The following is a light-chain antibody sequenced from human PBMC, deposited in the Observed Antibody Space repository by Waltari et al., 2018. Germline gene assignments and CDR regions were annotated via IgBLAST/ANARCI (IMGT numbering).Light chain of an antibody. V-gene: IGKV1-8*01. CDR1: QAISSY. Sequence: AIRMTQSPSSLSASTGDRVTITCRASQAISSYLAWYQQKPGKAPKFLIYATSTLQSGVPSRFGGSGFGTDFTLTINCLQSEDFATYYCQQYYNYPWTFGQGTKVEIK. CDR2: ATS. CDR3: QQYYNYPWT. J-gene: IGKJ1*01.